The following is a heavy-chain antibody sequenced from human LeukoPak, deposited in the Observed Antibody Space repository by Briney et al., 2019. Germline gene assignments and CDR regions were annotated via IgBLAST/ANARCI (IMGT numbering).Heavy chain of an antibody. CDR1: GFTLSSYS. D-gene: IGHD5-12*01. CDR3: ASQLIVATIRGGRSDY. Sequence: GGSLRLSCAASGFTLSSYSMNWVRQAPGKGLEWVSSISSSSSYIYYADSVKGRFTISRDNAKNSLYLQMNSLRAEDTAVYYCASQLIVATIRGGRSDYWGQGTLVTVSS. V-gene: IGHV3-21*01. CDR2: ISSSSSYI. J-gene: IGHJ4*02.